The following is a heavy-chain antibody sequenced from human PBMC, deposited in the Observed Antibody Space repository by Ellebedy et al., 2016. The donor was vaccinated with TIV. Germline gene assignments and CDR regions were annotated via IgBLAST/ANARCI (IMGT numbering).Heavy chain of an antibody. CDR3: ARVRFGDTAVDY. Sequence: GGSLRLSCAASRFTFSSYDMHWVRQGTGQGLEWVSAIGTAGDTYYPGYVKGRFTISRENAKNSLYLQMNSLSAEDTAVYYCARVRFGDTAVDYWGQGTLVTVSS. CDR1: RFTFSSYD. V-gene: IGHV3-13*01. D-gene: IGHD2-21*02. CDR2: IGTAGDT. J-gene: IGHJ4*03.